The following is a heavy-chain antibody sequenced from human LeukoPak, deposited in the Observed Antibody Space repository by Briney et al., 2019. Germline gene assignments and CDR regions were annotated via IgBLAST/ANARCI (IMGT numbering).Heavy chain of an antibody. CDR2: ISAYNGNT. CDR1: GYTFTSYG. D-gene: IGHD1-20*01. Sequence: GASVKVSCKASGYTFTSYGISWVRQAPGQGLEWMGWISAYNGNTNYAQKLQGRVTMTTDTSTSTAYMELRSLRSDDTAMYYCARDPVTGTTPSPNYGMDVWGQGTTVTVSS. J-gene: IGHJ6*02. V-gene: IGHV1-18*01. CDR3: ARDPVTGTTPSPNYGMDV.